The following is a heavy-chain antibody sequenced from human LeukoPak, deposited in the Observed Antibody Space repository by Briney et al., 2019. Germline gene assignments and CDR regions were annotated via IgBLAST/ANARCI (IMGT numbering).Heavy chain of an antibody. CDR2: ISSNGGST. D-gene: IGHD6-19*01. CDR1: RFIFSIYT. CDR3: ARGRSGLTDRYFDF. J-gene: IGHJ4*02. V-gene: IGHV3-64*02. Sequence: GGSLRLSCAASRFIFSIYTMHGVRPAPGKGLEYVSAISSNGGSTNYADSVKGRFTISRDNSKNTLYLQMGSLRAEDMAVYYCARGRSGLTDRYFDFWGQGALVTVSS.